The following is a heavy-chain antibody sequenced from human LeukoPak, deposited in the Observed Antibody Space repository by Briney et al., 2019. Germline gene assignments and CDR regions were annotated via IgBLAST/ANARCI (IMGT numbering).Heavy chain of an antibody. D-gene: IGHD5-24*01. CDR1: GYTFTSYY. Sequence: SVKVSCKASGYTFTSYYMHWVRQAPGQGLEWMGGIIPIFGTANYAQKFQGRVTITADESTSTAYMELSSLRSEDTAVYYCARSLATIHYFDYWGQGTLVTVSS. V-gene: IGHV1-69*13. J-gene: IGHJ4*02. CDR3: ARSLATIHYFDY. CDR2: IIPIFGTA.